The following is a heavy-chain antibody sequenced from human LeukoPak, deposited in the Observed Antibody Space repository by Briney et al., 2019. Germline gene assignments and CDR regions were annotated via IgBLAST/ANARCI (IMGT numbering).Heavy chain of an antibody. Sequence: PSETLSLTCTVSGGSISSYYWSWIRQPPGKGLEWIGYIYYSGSTNYNPSLKSRVTISVDTSKNQFSLKLSSVTAADTAVYYCASETLYYYGSGSYYGRYKNYYYYMDVWGKGTTVTISS. V-gene: IGHV4-59*01. CDR3: ASETLYYYGSGSYYGRYKNYYYYMDV. J-gene: IGHJ6*03. CDR1: GGSISSYY. CDR2: IYYSGST. D-gene: IGHD3-10*01.